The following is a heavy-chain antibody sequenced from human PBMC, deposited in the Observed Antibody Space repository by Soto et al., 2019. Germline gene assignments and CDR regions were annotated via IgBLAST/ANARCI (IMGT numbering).Heavy chain of an antibody. CDR1: GYTFTSYG. J-gene: IGHJ6*02. CDR2: ISAYNGNT. Sequence: ASVKVSCKASGYTFTSYGISWVRQAPGQGLEWMGWISAYNGNTNYAQKLQGRVTMTTDTSTSTAYMELRSLRSDDTAVYYCARRRNDFWSGYLGLSYYYGRDIWG. CDR3: ARRRNDFWSGYLGLSYYYGRDI. D-gene: IGHD3-3*01. V-gene: IGHV1-18*01.